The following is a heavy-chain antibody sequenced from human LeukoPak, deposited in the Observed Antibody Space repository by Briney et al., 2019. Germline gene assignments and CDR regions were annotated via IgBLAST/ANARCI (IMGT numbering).Heavy chain of an antibody. Sequence: PGGSLRLSCAASGFTFSSYWMPWIRQAPGKGLVWVSRIKGDGSHTIYADSVKGRFTISRDNAKNTLFLQMKSLRVEDTAVYYCVRDWDHFDFDSWGQGTLATVAS. J-gene: IGHJ5*01. D-gene: IGHD1-26*01. CDR3: VRDWDHFDFDS. CDR2: IKGDGSHT. CDR1: GFTFSSYW. V-gene: IGHV3-74*01.